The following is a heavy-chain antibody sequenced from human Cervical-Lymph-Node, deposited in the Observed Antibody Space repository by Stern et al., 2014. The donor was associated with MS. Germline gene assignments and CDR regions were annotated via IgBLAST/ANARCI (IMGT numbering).Heavy chain of an antibody. CDR1: GYTFTSYY. Sequence: QVQLVESGAEVKKPGASVKVSCKASGYTFTSYYMHWVRQAPGQGLEWMGNINPSGDSTSYAQKFQGRVTITRDTSTSPLYMELRSLRSEDTAIYYCARDRPSLYGASSYHFDSWGQGTLVTVSS. CDR3: ARDRPSLYGASSYHFDS. J-gene: IGHJ4*02. V-gene: IGHV1-46*01. D-gene: IGHD4-17*01. CDR2: INPSGDST.